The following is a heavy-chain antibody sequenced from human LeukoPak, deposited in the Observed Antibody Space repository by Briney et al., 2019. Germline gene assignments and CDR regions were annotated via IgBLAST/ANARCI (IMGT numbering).Heavy chain of an antibody. Sequence: ASVKVSCKASGYTFTSYDINWVRQATGQGLEWMGWMNPNSGNTGYAQKFQGRVTMTRNTTISTAYMELSSLRSEDTAVYYCARATTVNYGDYPDYWGQGTLVTVSS. D-gene: IGHD4-17*01. J-gene: IGHJ4*02. CDR1: GYTFTSYD. V-gene: IGHV1-8*01. CDR2: MNPNSGNT. CDR3: ARATTVNYGDYPDY.